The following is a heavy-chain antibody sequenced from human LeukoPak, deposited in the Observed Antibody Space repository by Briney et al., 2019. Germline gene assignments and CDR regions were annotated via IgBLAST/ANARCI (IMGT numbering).Heavy chain of an antibody. V-gene: IGHV4-59*01. D-gene: IGHD6-13*01. Sequence: KPSETPSLTCTGSGGSLSGYYWSWIRPAPGKGLEWIGYIYYSGSTNYNPSLKSRVTISVDTSKNQFSLKLSSVTAADTAVYYCARGCSAGTPHNWFDPWGQGTLVTVSS. CDR3: ARGCSAGTPHNWFDP. J-gene: IGHJ5*02. CDR2: IYYSGST. CDR1: GGSLSGYY.